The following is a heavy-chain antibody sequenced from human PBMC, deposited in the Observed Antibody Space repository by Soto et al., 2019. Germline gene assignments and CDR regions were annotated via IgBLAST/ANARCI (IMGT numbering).Heavy chain of an antibody. CDR3: AGQVDTTYTYNY. V-gene: IGHV4-4*02. Sequence: QVQRQESGPGLLKPSGTLSLTCAVSGGSISSNNWWSWVRQPPGKGLEWIGEIYHSGSTNYNPSLKCRVTMSVDKSQSQFSLNLGSLTTADTAVYYCAGQVDTTYTYNYWGQGTLVTVSS. J-gene: IGHJ4*02. D-gene: IGHD5-18*01. CDR1: GGSISSNNW. CDR2: IYHSGST.